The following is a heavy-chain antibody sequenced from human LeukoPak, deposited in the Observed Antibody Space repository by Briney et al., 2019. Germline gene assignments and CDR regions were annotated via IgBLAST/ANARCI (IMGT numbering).Heavy chain of an antibody. V-gene: IGHV3-48*03. CDR1: GFTFSSYE. CDR2: ISSSGSTI. CDR3: ARSRPYYYYGMDV. J-gene: IGHJ6*02. Sequence: GGSLRLSCAASGFTFSSYELNWVRQATGKGLEWVSYISSSGSTIYYADSVKGRFTISRDNAKNSLYLQMNSLRAEDTAVYYCARSRPYYYYGMDVWGQGTTATVSS.